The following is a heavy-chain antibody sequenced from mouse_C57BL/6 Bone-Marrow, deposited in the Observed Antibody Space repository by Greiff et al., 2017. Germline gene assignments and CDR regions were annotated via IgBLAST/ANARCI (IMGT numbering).Heavy chain of an antibody. J-gene: IGHJ1*03. CDR2: IDPSDSYT. V-gene: IGHV1-59*01. CDR3: ARDLLRLWYFDV. CDR1: GYTFTSYW. Sequence: VQLQQSGAELVRPGTSVKLSCKASGYTFTSYWLHWVKQRPGQGLEWIGVIDPSDSYTNYNQKFKGKATLTVDTSSSTAYMQLSSLTSEDSAVYYCARDLLRLWYFDVWGTGTTVTVSS. D-gene: IGHD1-2*01.